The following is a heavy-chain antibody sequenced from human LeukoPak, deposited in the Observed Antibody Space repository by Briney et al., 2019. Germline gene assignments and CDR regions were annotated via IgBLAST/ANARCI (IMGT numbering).Heavy chain of an antibody. CDR1: GDSITNHY. CDR3: ARMEDYYDSSGYPYFDY. V-gene: IGHV4-59*11. D-gene: IGHD3-22*01. Sequence: SETLSLTCIVSGDSITNHYWSLIRRPPGKGLEWIGYIYYSGGINYNPSLKSRVTISVDTSRNQFSMKLNSVTAADTAVYYCARMEDYYDSSGYPYFDYWGQGTLVTVSS. J-gene: IGHJ4*02. CDR2: IYYSGGI.